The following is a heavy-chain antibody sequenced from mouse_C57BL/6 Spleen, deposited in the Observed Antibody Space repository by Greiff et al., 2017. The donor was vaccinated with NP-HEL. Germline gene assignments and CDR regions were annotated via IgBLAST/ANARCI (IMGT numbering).Heavy chain of an antibody. Sequence: QVQLKQSGAELVRPGASVKLSCKASGYTFTDYYINWVKQRPGQGLEWIARIYPGSGNTYYNEKFKGKATLTAEKSSSTAYMQLSSLTSEDSAVYFCARPYYYGSSYGLFAYWGQGTLVTVSA. V-gene: IGHV1-76*01. CDR3: ARPYYYGSSYGLFAY. J-gene: IGHJ3*01. CDR2: IYPGSGNT. CDR1: GYTFTDYY. D-gene: IGHD1-1*01.